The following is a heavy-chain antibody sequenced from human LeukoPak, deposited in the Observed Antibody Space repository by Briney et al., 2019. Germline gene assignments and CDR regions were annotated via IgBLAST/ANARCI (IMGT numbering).Heavy chain of an antibody. CDR2: IGGSDGKT. CDR1: GFTFRSYA. J-gene: IGHJ4*02. CDR3: AREWGQYNWNYVLYY. Sequence: GGSLRLSCAASGFTFRSYAMSWVRQAPGNGLEWVSAIGGSDGKTYYADSVKGRFTISRDNSKNTLYLQMNSLRADDTAIYYCAREWGQYNWNYVLYYWGQGSLVTVSS. D-gene: IGHD1-7*01. V-gene: IGHV3-23*01.